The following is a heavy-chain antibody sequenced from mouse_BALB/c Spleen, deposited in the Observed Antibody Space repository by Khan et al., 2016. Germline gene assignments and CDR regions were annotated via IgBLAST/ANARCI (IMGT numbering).Heavy chain of an antibody. J-gene: IGHJ2*01. D-gene: IGHD2-2*01. V-gene: IGHV1-80*01. CDR2: IYPGDGDT. CDR3: ARSGYGYDY. CDR1: GYAFSIYW. Sequence: VQLQESGAELVRPGSSVKISCKASGYAFSIYWMNWVKQRPGQGLEWIGQIYPGDGDTDYNGKFKDKATLTADKSSRTAYMQLSSLTSEDSAVYFCARSGYGYDYWGQGTTLTVSS.